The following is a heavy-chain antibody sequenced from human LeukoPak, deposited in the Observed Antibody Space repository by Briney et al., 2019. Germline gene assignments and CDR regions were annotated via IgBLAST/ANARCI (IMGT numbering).Heavy chain of an antibody. CDR2: IYPGDSDT. CDR1: GYNFASHW. D-gene: IGHD4-23*01. V-gene: IGHV5-51*01. Sequence: GQSLTFYCKGSGYNFASHWLAWVRQMPGKGLEWMGIIYPGDSDTRYSPSFQGQVTISADKSTSTASLEWSSLKAADTAMYYCARPVIAVTTTVVYYFDYWGQGTMVTVSS. CDR3: ARPVIAVTTTVVYYFDY. J-gene: IGHJ4*02.